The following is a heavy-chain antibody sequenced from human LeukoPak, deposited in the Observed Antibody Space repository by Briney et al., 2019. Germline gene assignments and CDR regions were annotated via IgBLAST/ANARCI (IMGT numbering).Heavy chain of an antibody. Sequence: GGSLRLSCAASGLTFSSYAMHWVRQAPGKGLDWVAVISYDGSNKYYADSVKGRFTISRDNSKNTLYLQMNSLRAEDTAVYYCARVGSSGWYVDYWGQGTLVTVSS. V-gene: IGHV3-30*04. CDR2: ISYDGSNK. CDR3: ARVGSSGWYVDY. CDR1: GLTFSSYA. J-gene: IGHJ4*02. D-gene: IGHD6-19*01.